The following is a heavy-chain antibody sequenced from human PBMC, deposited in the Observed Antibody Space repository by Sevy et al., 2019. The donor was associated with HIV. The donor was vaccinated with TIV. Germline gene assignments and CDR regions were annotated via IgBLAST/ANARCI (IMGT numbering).Heavy chain of an antibody. CDR2: IKEDGSEK. CDR1: GFTFSTHW. Sequence: GGSLRLSCAASGFTFSTHWMSWVRQAPGKGLEWVANIKEDGSEKYYVDSVKGRFTISRDNAKNSLFLQMNSLRAEDTAVYYCAKPAYWGQGTLVTVSS. CDR3: AKPAY. V-gene: IGHV3-7*01. J-gene: IGHJ4*02.